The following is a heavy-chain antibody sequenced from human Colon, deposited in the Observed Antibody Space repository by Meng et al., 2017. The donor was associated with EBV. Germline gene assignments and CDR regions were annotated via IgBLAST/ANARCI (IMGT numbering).Heavy chain of an antibody. V-gene: IGHV4-31*03. CDR2: NHACAST. CDR3: ARASYGSGSPLGESWFDP. J-gene: IGHJ5*02. CDR1: GGSISSCGYY. Sequence: QMQRQESRPACANPSQTPSLPCTDSGGSISSCGYYSSVIRQHPGKFLEWIGYNHACASTYYNPSLRSRHTISIDTAKNQVSLKLSCVTATDTSVYYCARASYGSGSPLGESWFDPWGQGTLVTVSS. D-gene: IGHD3-10*01.